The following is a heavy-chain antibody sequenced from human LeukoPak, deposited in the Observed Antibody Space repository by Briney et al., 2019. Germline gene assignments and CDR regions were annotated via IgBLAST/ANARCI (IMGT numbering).Heavy chain of an antibody. J-gene: IGHJ6*02. CDR1: GYTFTSYG. Sequence: ASVKVSCKASGYTFTSYGISWVRQAPGQGLEGMGWISAYNGNTNYAQKLQGRVTITADESTSTAYMELSSLRSEDTAVYYCARDQGNPGYYYYGMDVWGQGITVTVFS. V-gene: IGHV1-18*01. D-gene: IGHD4-23*01. CDR2: ISAYNGNT. CDR3: ARDQGNPGYYYYGMDV.